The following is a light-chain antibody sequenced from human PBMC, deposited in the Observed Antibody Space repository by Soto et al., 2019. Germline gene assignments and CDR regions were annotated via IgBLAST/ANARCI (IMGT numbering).Light chain of an antibody. CDR1: QSAISN. Sequence: EIVLTQSPATLSLSPGERATLSCRASQSAISNLAWYQQKPGQAPRLLIYDASNRATGIPARFSGSGSGTDFTLTISSLEPEDFAVYYCQQRSNWPPWTFGQGTKVDIK. J-gene: IGKJ1*01. V-gene: IGKV3-11*01. CDR3: QQRSNWPPWT. CDR2: DAS.